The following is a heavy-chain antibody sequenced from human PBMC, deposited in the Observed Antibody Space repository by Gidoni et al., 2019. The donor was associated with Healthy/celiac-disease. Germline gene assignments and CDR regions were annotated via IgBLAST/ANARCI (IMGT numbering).Heavy chain of an antibody. CDR1: GFTFSSYA. D-gene: IGHD1-26*01. CDR2: IRGSGGST. Sequence: EVQLLESGGGLVQPGGSLRRSCAASGFTFSSYAMSWVRQAPGQGLGLVSAIRGSGGSTYYADSVKGRFTISRDNSKNTLYLQMNSLRAEDTAVYYCANSTTRVYYFDYWGQGTLVTVSS. J-gene: IGHJ4*02. CDR3: ANSTTRVYYFDY. V-gene: IGHV3-23*01.